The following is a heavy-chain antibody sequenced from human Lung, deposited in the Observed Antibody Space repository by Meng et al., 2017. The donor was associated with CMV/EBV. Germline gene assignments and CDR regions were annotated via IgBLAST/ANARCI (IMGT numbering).Heavy chain of an antibody. D-gene: IGHD6-13*01. J-gene: IGHJ6*02. CDR3: AKDSRSSSWYLLAAYYYGSDV. CDR1: GGTFSNYA. Sequence: SVXVSXXASGGTFSNYAITWVRQAPGQGLEWMGGIIPVVGTVHYAQRFQGRVMITADKFTSTVYMELSSLKSEDTAIYYCAKDSRSSSWYLLAAYYYGSDVWGQGXTVTVSS. CDR2: IIPVVGTV. V-gene: IGHV1-69*06.